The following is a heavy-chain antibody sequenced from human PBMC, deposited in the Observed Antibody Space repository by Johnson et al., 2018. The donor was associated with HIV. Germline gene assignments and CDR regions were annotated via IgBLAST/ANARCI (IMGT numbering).Heavy chain of an antibody. J-gene: IGHJ3*01. V-gene: IGHV3-9*01. CDR3: AKDRSMDDAFDV. CDR1: GFTFDDYA. CDR2: ISWNSGSI. D-gene: IGHD1-26*01. Sequence: VQLVESGGGVVRPGGSLRLSCAASGFTFDDYAMHWVRHAPWKGLEWVSGISWNSGSIGYADSVKGRFTISRDNAKNSLYLQTNSLRAEDTAVYYCAKDRSMDDAFDVWGQGTMVTVSS.